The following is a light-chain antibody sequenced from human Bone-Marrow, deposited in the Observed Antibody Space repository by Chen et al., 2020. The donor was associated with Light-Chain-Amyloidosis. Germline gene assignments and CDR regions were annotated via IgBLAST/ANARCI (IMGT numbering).Light chain of an antibody. V-gene: IGLV6-57*01. CDR3: QSYQGSSQGV. Sequence: FMLPQHHSVSESPGKTVLISCPRSSGSLATNSVQWYQQRPGRSPTPWIYVYDQRPSGVPDRVSGSIDTSANSAALTISGLKTEDEADYYCQSYQGSSQGVFGGGTKLTVL. CDR2: VYD. J-gene: IGLJ3*02. CDR1: SGSLATNS.